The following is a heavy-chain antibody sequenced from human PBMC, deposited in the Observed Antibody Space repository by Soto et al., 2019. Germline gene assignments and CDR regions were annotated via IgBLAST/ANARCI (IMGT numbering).Heavy chain of an antibody. CDR2: IIPIFGTA. D-gene: IGHD6-13*01. V-gene: IGHV1-69*06. CDR1: GGPLISYA. CDR3: AREGYSSSWYVSMDV. J-gene: IGHJ6*02. Sequence: SVKVSCNASGGPLISYAIIWGRQAPGQGLEWMGGIIPIFGTANYAQKFQGRVTITADKSTSTAYMELSSLRSEDTAVYYCAREGYSSSWYVSMDVWGQGTTVTVSS.